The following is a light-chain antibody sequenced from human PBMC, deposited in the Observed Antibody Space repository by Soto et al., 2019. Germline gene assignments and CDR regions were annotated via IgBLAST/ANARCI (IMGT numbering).Light chain of an antibody. CDR1: QSVSSSY. CDR3: QQYGSSPIT. J-gene: IGKJ5*01. V-gene: IGKV3-20*01. CDR2: GVS. Sequence: EIVLPQSPGTLSLSPGERSTLSGRASQSVSSSYLAWYQQEPGQATRLLIYGVSSRATGIPDRFSGSGSGTDFTLTISRLEPEEFAVYYCQQYGSSPITFGQGTRLEIK.